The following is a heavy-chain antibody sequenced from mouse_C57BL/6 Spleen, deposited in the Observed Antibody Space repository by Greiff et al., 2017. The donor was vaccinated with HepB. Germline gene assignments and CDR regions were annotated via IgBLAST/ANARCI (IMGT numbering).Heavy chain of an antibody. Sequence: VKLMESGAELARPGASVKLSCKASGYTFTSYGISWVKQRTGQGLEWIGEIYPRSGNTYYNEKFKGKATLTADKSSSTAYMELRSLTSEDSAVYFCARWSNYFDYWGQGTTLTVSS. D-gene: IGHD5-1*01. V-gene: IGHV1-81*01. CDR3: ARWSNYFDY. CDR2: IYPRSGNT. CDR1: GYTFTSYG. J-gene: IGHJ2*01.